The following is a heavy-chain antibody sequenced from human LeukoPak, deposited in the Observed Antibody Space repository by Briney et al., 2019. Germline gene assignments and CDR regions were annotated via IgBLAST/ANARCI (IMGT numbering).Heavy chain of an antibody. D-gene: IGHD4-17*01. V-gene: IGHV4-39*07. J-gene: IGHJ4*02. CDR1: GGSISSSSYY. CDR3: ARGTTVTFDY. CDR2: IYYSGST. Sequence: SDTLSLTCTVSGGSISSSSYYWGWLRQPPGKGLEWTGSIYYSGSTYYNPSLKSRVTISVDTSKNQCSLKLSSVTAADTAVYYCARGTTVTFDYWGQGTLVTVSS.